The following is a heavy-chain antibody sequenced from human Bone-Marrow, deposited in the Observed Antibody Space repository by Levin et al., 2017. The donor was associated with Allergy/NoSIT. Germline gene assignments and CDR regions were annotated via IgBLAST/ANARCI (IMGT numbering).Heavy chain of an antibody. V-gene: IGHV3-11*01. CDR2: ISSSGSTI. D-gene: IGHD6-13*01. Sequence: PGGSLRLSCAASGFTFSDYYMSWIRQAPGKGLEWVSYISSSGSTIYYADSVKGRFTISRDNAKNSLYLQMNSLRAEDTAVYYCARGGHSSSWYFPQNNWFDPWGQGTLVTVSS. CDR3: ARGGHSSSWYFPQNNWFDP. J-gene: IGHJ5*02. CDR1: GFTFSDYY.